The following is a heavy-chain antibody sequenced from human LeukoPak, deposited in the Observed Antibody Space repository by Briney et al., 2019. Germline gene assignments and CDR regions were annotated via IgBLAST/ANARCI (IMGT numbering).Heavy chain of an antibody. V-gene: IGHV3-21*01. CDR1: GXPFSTYY. CDR3: ARDQLGYDSSGNYDY. D-gene: IGHD3-22*01. CDR2: IRSSSGSSYI. Sequence: GGSLEISCAATGXPFSTYYNKWGRQAPGEGLEWGPSIRSSSGSSYIDYADSVQGRFTISRDNAKNSLYLQMNSLRAEDTAVYYCARDQLGYDSSGNYDYWGQGTLVTVSS. J-gene: IGHJ4*02.